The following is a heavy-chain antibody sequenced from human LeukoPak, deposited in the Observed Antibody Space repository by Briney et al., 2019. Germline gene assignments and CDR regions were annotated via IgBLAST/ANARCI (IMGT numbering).Heavy chain of an antibody. Sequence: GGSLRLSCAASGFTFSSYWMHCVRQAPGKGLVWVSRINSDGSSTSYADSVKGRFTISRDNAKNTLYLQMNSLRAEDTAVYYCARVSGSYYPNWFDPWGQGTLVTVSS. CDR1: GFTFSSYW. CDR2: INSDGSST. J-gene: IGHJ5*02. CDR3: ARVSGSYYPNWFDP. D-gene: IGHD3-10*01. V-gene: IGHV3-74*01.